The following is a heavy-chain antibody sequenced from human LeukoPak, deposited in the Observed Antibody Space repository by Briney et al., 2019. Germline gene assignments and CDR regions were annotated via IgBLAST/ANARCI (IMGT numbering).Heavy chain of an antibody. CDR1: GFTFSSYA. CDR3: AKSPTMFPQAPRAEYLHH. V-gene: IGHV3-23*01. CDR2: ISGSGGST. Sequence: GGSLRLSCAASGFTFSSYAMTWVRQAPGKGLEWVSTISGSGGSTYYADSVKGRSTISRDNSKNTVYLQMNSLRAEDTATYYCAKSPTMFPQAPRAEYLHHWGQGTLVTVSS. D-gene: IGHD3-10*02. J-gene: IGHJ1*01.